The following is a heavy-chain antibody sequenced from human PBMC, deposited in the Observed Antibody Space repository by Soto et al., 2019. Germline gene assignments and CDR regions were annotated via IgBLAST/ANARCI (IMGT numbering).Heavy chain of an antibody. CDR1: GFTFSDYA. Sequence: QVQLVESGGGAVQPGRSLRLSCAASGFTFSDYAMHWVRQAPGKGLEWVAFISYDGSNNYYADSVKGRFTLSRDNSENPLSLQMNSLRPEDTAVYYCAKAGGYSGYESYDYWGQGTLVTVSS. J-gene: IGHJ4*02. CDR3: AKAGGYSGYESYDY. V-gene: IGHV3-30-3*01. CDR2: ISYDGSNN. D-gene: IGHD5-12*01.